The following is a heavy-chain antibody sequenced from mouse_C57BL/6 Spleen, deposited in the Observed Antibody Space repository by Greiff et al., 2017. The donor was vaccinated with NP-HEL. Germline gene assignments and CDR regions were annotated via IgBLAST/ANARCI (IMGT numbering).Heavy chain of an antibody. D-gene: IGHD1-1*01. J-gene: IGHJ1*03. Sequence: QVTLKESGPGILQSSQTLSLTCSFSGFSLSTSGMGVSWIRQPSGKGLEWLAHIYWDDDKRYNPSLKSRLTISKDTSRNQVFLKITSVDTADTATYYCARSPNYYGSSHWYFDVWGTGTTVTVSS. CDR1: GFSLSTSGMG. V-gene: IGHV8-12*01. CDR2: IYWDDDK. CDR3: ARSPNYYGSSHWYFDV.